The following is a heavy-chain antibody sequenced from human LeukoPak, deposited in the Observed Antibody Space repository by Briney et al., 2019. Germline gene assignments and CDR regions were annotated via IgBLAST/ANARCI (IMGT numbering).Heavy chain of an antibody. CDR3: AKELGHSKPFDY. J-gene: IGHJ4*02. CDR1: GFTFSSYC. D-gene: IGHD5-18*01. Sequence: GGSLRLSCAASGFTFSSYCMNWVRQAPGKGLEWVSAISNTGGNTYYASSVRGRFIISRDNSKNTLYLRTDSLRAEDTAIYYCAKELGHSKPFDYWGQGTLVTVSS. CDR2: ISNTGGNT. V-gene: IGHV3-23*01.